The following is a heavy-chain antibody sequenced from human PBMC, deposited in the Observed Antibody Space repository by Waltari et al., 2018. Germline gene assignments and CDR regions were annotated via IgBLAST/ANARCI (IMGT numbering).Heavy chain of an antibody. Sequence: QVQLVQSGAEVKKPGASVKVSCKASGYTFTSYDINWVRQATGQGLEWMGWMNPNRGNTGYAQKFQGRVTMTRNTSISTAYMELSSLRSEDTAVYYWARGVGYDYVWGSYHYFDYWGQGTLVTVSS. CDR3: ARGVGYDYVWGSYHYFDY. CDR2: MNPNRGNT. D-gene: IGHD3-16*02. J-gene: IGHJ4*02. CDR1: GYTFTSYD. V-gene: IGHV1-8*02.